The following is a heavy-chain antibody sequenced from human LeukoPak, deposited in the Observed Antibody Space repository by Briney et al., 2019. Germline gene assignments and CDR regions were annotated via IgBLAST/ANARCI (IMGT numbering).Heavy chain of an antibody. CDR1: GFTFDDYA. Sequence: GGSLRLSCAASGFTFDDYAMHWVRQGPGKGLEWVSGISWNSGSIGYADSVKGRFTISRDNAKNSLYLQMNSLRAEDTAVYYCAKGRSYGTNWFDPWGQGTLVTVSS. V-gene: IGHV3-9*01. J-gene: IGHJ5*02. CDR3: AKGRSYGTNWFDP. D-gene: IGHD1-26*01. CDR2: ISWNSGSI.